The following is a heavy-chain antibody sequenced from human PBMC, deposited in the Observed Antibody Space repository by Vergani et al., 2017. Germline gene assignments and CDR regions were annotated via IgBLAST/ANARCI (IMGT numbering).Heavy chain of an antibody. CDR3: ARTLSDSRGYYLDY. D-gene: IGHD3-22*01. V-gene: IGHV2-70*04. Sequence: QVTLKESGPALVKPTQTLTLTCTFSGFSLTTYGMRVSWIRQPPGKALEWLARIDWDDDTYYRTSLRTRLTIPKDTLKNQVALTMTNMDPVDTATYYCARTLSDSRGYYLDYWGEGTLVTVSS. CDR2: IDWDDDT. CDR1: GFSLTTYGMR. J-gene: IGHJ4*02.